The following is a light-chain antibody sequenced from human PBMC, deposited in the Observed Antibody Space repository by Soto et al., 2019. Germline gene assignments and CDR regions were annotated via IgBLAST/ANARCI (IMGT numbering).Light chain of an antibody. J-gene: IGLJ3*02. V-gene: IGLV2-23*01. CDR1: SSGVGSYNL. Sequence: QSVLTQPASVSGSPGQSITISCTGTSSGVGSYNLVSWYQQHPGKAPKLMIYEGSKRPSGVSNRFSGSKSGNTASLTISGLQAEDEADYYCCSYAGSRTRWVFGGGTKLTVL. CDR3: CSYAGSRTRWV. CDR2: EGS.